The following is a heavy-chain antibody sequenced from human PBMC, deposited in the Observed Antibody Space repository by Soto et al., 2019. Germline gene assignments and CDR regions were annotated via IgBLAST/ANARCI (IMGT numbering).Heavy chain of an antibody. CDR1: GGTFSSYS. CDR3: AREKFVGSTLYDY. CDR2: IIPIFGTA. D-gene: IGHD1-26*01. V-gene: IGHV1-69*13. Sequence: SLKVLFKASGGTFSSYSISWVRQAPGQWLEWIGGIIPIFGTANYAHKFQGRVTITADESTSTAYMELRSLRYEDTAMYYCAREKFVGSTLYDYWG. J-gene: IGHJ4*01.